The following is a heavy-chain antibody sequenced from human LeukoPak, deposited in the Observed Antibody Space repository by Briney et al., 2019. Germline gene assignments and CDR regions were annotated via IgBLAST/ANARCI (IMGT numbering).Heavy chain of an antibody. CDR2: ITADNGNA. CDR1: GYTFTNYG. CDR3: ARALYCSSSNCYDGASDY. D-gene: IGHD2-15*01. V-gene: IGHV1-18*01. J-gene: IGHJ4*02. Sequence: ASVKVSCKASGYTFTNYGISWVRQAPGQGLEWVGWITADNGNANYAQKFQGRVTMTADTSTSTAYMELRSLRSDDTAVYYCARALYCSSSNCYDGASDYWGQGTLVTVSS.